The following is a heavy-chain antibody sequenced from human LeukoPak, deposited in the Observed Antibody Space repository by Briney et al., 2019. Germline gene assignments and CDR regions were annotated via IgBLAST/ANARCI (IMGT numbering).Heavy chain of an antibody. CDR3: ARGVGWLQFRKYYFDY. Sequence: PSETLSLTCAVYGGSFSGYYWSWIRQPPGKGLEWIGEINHSGSTNYNPSLKSRVTISVDTSKNQFSLKLSSVTAADTAVYYCARGVGWLQFRKYYFDYWGQGTLVTVSS. CDR1: GGSFSGYY. V-gene: IGHV4-34*01. J-gene: IGHJ4*02. CDR2: INHSGST. D-gene: IGHD5-24*01.